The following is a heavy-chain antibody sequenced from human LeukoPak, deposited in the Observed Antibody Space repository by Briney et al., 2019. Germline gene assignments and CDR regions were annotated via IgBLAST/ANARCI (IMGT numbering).Heavy chain of an antibody. J-gene: IGHJ4*02. Sequence: GGSLRLSCAASGFSFSNYAMSWVRQAPGEGLEWVSSISDTGSTTYYAEPVKGRFPISRDNSKNTVYLQMNSLRAEDTAVYYCARVMDYYFDYWGQGTLVTVSS. CDR3: ARVMDYYFDY. CDR2: ISDTGSTT. V-gene: IGHV3-23*01. CDR1: GFSFSNYA. D-gene: IGHD2-2*03.